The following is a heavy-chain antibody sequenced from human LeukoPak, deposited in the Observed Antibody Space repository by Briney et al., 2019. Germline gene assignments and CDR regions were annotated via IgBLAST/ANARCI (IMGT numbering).Heavy chain of an antibody. D-gene: IGHD3-3*01. CDR2: IYYSGST. CDR1: GGSISSYY. CDR3: ARESRDYDFWSGSNGGYYYYYMDV. V-gene: IGHV4-59*01. Sequence: SETLSLTCTVSGGSISSYYWSWIRQPPGKGLEWIGYIYYSGSTNYNSSLKSRVTISVDTSKNQFSLKLSSVTAADTAVYYCARESRDYDFWSGSNGGYYYYYMDVWGKGTTVTVSS. J-gene: IGHJ6*03.